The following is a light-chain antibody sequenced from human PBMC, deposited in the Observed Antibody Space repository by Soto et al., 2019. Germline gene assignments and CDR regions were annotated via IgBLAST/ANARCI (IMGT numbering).Light chain of an antibody. Sequence: VLTQPPSASGTPGQRVTISCSGSSSNIGSNTVNWYQQLPGTAPKLLIYSNNQRPSGVPDRFSGSKSGTSASLAISELQSEDEPDYYCAAWDDSLNGYVFGTGTKVT. CDR1: SSNIGSNT. CDR3: AAWDDSLNGYV. J-gene: IGLJ1*01. CDR2: SNN. V-gene: IGLV1-44*01.